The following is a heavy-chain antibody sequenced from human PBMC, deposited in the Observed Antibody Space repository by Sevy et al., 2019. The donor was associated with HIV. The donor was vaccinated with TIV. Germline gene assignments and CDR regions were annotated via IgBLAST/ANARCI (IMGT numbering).Heavy chain of an antibody. V-gene: IGHV3-53*01. CDR2: IYSGGST. CDR1: GFTVSSNY. J-gene: IGHJ4*02. Sequence: GESLKISCAASGFTVSSNYMSWVRQAPGKGLEWVSVIYSGGSTYYADSVKGRFTISRDNSKNTLYLQMNSLRAEDTAVYYCARGWDIAAAVYWGQGTLVTVSS. D-gene: IGHD6-13*01. CDR3: ARGWDIAAAVY.